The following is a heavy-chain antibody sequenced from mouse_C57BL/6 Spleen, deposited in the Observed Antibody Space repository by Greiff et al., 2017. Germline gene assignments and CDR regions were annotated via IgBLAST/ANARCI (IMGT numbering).Heavy chain of an antibody. V-gene: IGHV1-54*01. CDR2: INPGSGGT. CDR3: ARSTGSSFDY. CDR1: GYAFTNYL. Sequence: VQLQQSGAELVRPGTSVKVSCKASGYAFTNYLIEWVKQRPGQGLEWIGVINPGSGGTNYNEKFKGKATLTADKSSSTAYMQLSSLTSEDSAVSFCARSTGSSFDYWGQGTTLTVSS. J-gene: IGHJ2*01.